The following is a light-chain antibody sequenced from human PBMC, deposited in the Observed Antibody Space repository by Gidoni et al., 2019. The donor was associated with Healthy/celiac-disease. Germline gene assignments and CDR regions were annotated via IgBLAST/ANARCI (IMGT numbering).Light chain of an antibody. J-gene: IGLJ2*01. CDR3: QAWDSSTHVV. Sequence: SSELTQPPSVSVSPGQTATITCSGDKLGDKYACWYQQKPGQSPVLVIYQDNKRPSVIPERFSGSNAGNTATLTISGTQAMDEADYYCQAWDSSTHVVFGGGTQLTVL. V-gene: IGLV3-1*01. CDR2: QDN. CDR1: KLGDKY.